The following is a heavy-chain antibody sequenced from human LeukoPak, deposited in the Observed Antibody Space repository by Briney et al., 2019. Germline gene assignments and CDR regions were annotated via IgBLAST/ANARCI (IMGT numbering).Heavy chain of an antibody. CDR1: GVSFSTYY. Sequence: PSETLSLTCDVSGVSFSTYYWSWIRQSPEKGLEWIGEVNHSGYTNYNPSLKGRVTISVDTSKNQFSLKLSSVTAADTAVYYCARQLYGSEYWGQGTLVTVSS. CDR3: ARQLYGSEY. D-gene: IGHD4-17*01. V-gene: IGHV4-34*01. J-gene: IGHJ4*02. CDR2: VNHSGYT.